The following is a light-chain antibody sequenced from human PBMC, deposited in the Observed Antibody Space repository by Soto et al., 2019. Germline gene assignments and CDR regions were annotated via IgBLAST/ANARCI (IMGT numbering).Light chain of an antibody. J-gene: IGLJ1*01. CDR2: EVS. CDR1: SSDVGGYDY. CDR3: SSYSIRTAYL. V-gene: IGLV2-14*01. Sequence: QSALTQPASVSGSPGQSITISCTGTSSDVGGYDYVSWYQLHPGKAPKLMVFEVSNRPSGVSYRFSGSKSGNTASPTISGLQAEDEADYFFSSYSIRTAYLFGTGTKLTVL.